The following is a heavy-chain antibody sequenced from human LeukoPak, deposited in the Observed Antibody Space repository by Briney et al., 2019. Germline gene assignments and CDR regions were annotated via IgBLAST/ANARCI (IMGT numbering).Heavy chain of an antibody. CDR2: INPKSGST. Sequence: ASVKVSCKASGYTFTSYFMNWVRQAPGQGLEWMGWINPKSGSTIYAQKFQGRVTMTRDTSTSTAYMELSSLRFDDTAVYYCARVSLFTIFGVVMAYDSFDIWGKGTMVTVSS. CDR1: GYTFTSYF. V-gene: IGHV1-2*02. CDR3: ARVSLFTIFGVVMAYDSFDI. J-gene: IGHJ3*02. D-gene: IGHD3-3*01.